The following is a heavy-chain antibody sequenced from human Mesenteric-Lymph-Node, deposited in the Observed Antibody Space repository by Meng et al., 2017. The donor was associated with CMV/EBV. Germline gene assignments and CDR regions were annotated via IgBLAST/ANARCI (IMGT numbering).Heavy chain of an antibody. CDR3: ARGSSYDILTGYFDY. V-gene: IGHV4-34*01. Sequence: QVQIHEWGAGLLEPSESLSLTCAVYGGSLSGYYWNWIRQSPEKGLEWIGEINHSGSTTYNPSFTSRIIISVDTSTNQISLNMSSVTAADTAVYYCARGSSYDILTGYFDYWGQGALVTVSS. CDR1: GGSLSGYY. D-gene: IGHD3-9*01. J-gene: IGHJ4*02. CDR2: INHSGST.